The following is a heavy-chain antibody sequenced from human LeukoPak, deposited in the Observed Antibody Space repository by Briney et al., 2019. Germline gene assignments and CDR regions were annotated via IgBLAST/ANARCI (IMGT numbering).Heavy chain of an antibody. CDR2: IYYSGST. CDR3: ASSGVGGSSWYSHYYYGMDV. J-gene: IGHJ6*02. D-gene: IGHD6-13*01. CDR1: GVSISSYY. Sequence: SETLSLTCTVSGVSISSYYWSWIRQPPGKGLEWIGYIYYSGSTNYNPSLKSRVTISVDTSKNQFSLKLSSVTAADTAVYYCASSGVGGSSWYSHYYYGMDVWGQGTTVTVSS. V-gene: IGHV4-59*01.